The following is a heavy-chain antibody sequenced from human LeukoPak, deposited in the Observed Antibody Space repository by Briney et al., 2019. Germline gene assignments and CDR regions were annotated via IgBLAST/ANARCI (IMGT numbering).Heavy chain of an antibody. J-gene: IGHJ2*01. CDR1: EFTFTNYA. D-gene: IGHD2-2*02. CDR2: ISFDGSNK. CDR3: ARDYTLFPHWYFAL. V-gene: IGHV3-30*04. Sequence: GRSLRLSCAASEFTFTNYAIHWVRQAPGRGLEWVAVISFDGSNKYYGDSVKGRFTISRDNSKNTLYLQMNSLRAEDTAVYYCARDYTLFPHWYFALWGRGTLVTVSS.